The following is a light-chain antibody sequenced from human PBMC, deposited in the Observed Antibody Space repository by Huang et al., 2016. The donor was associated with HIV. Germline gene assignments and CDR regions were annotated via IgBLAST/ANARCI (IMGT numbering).Light chain of an antibody. CDR1: QSVSRN. Sequence: EIVMTQSPATLSVSPGERATLSCRASQSVSRNLAWHQQKPGQAPRLLIYGTSTRATGIPARFSGSGSGTDFTLTISSLQSEDFAVYYCQQYNNWPYTFGQGTKLEIK. V-gene: IGKV3-15*01. J-gene: IGKJ2*01. CDR3: QQYNNWPYT. CDR2: GTS.